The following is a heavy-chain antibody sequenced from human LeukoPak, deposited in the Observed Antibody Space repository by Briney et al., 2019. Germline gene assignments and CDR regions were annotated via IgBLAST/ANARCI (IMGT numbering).Heavy chain of an antibody. Sequence: SETLSLTCTVSGGSLSHYYWSWIRQPPGKGLEWIGYIYYLGSTNYKPSLKSRVTISIDTSKSQFSLRLNSVTAADTAVYYCARTGETFFDYWGQGTLVTVSS. D-gene: IGHD1-1*01. J-gene: IGHJ4*02. V-gene: IGHV4-59*12. CDR3: ARTGETFFDY. CDR1: GGSLSHYY. CDR2: IYYLGST.